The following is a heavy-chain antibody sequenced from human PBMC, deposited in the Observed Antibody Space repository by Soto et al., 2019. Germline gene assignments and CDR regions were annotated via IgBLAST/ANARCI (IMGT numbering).Heavy chain of an antibody. V-gene: IGHV1-18*01. CDR3: ARSGIAVAGRDPIDY. CDR1: GYNFTSYD. D-gene: IGHD6-19*01. Sequence: ASVKVSCKASGYNFTSYDIIWVRQAPGQGLEWMGWISAYNGNTNYAQKLQGRVTMTTDTSTSTAYMKLRSLRSDDTAVYYCARSGIAVAGRDPIDYWGQGTLVTVSS. J-gene: IGHJ4*02. CDR2: ISAYNGNT.